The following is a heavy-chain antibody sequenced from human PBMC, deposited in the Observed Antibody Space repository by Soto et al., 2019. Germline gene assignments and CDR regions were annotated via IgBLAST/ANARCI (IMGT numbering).Heavy chain of an antibody. CDR2: IIPILGIA. Sequence: QVQLVQSGAEVQKPGSSVKVSCKASGGTFSSYTISWVRQAPGQGLEWMGRIIPILGIANYAQKFQGRVTITADKSTSTAYMELSSLRSEDTAVYYCARGGLSPYGDYEDYWGQGTLVTVSS. J-gene: IGHJ4*02. D-gene: IGHD4-17*01. V-gene: IGHV1-69*02. CDR3: ARGGLSPYGDYEDY. CDR1: GGTFSSYT.